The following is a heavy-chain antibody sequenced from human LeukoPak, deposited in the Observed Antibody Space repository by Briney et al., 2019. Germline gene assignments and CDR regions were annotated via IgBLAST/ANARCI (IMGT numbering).Heavy chain of an antibody. CDR2: IQYNVNT. D-gene: IGHD4-17*01. J-gene: IGHJ4*02. CDR1: GDSVSSSSHY. Sequence: SEILSLTCSVSGDSVSSSSHYWSWIRQPPGKGLEWIGYIQYNVNTNCNPSLKSRVTISVDTSKNQFSLKLSSVTAADTAVYYCARDRDGDLSTFDYWGQGTLVTVSS. V-gene: IGHV4-61*01. CDR3: ARDRDGDLSTFDY.